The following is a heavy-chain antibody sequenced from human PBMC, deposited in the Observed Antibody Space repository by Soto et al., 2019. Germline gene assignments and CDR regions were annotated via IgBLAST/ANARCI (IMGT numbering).Heavy chain of an antibody. CDR2: INSDGSST. D-gene: IGHD3-9*01. V-gene: IGHV3-74*01. Sequence: PGGSLRLSCAASGFTFSSYWMHWVRQAPGKGLVWVSRINSDGSSTSYADSVKGRFTISRDNAKNTLYLQMNSLRAEDTAVYYCERDPTFDWLFKGYDYWGQGTLVTVSS. CDR3: ERDPTFDWLFKGYDY. CDR1: GFTFSSYW. J-gene: IGHJ4*02.